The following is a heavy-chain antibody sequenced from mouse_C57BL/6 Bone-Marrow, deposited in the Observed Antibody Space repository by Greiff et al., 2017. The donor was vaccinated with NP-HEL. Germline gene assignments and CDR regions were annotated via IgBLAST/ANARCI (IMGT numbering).Heavy chain of an antibody. J-gene: IGHJ3*01. CDR3: ARKGLYGSSYGWFAY. D-gene: IGHD1-1*01. Sequence: VKLMESGAELARPGASVKLSCKASGYTFTSYGISWVKQRTGQGLEWIGEIYPRSGNTYYNEKFKGKATLTADKSSSTAYMELRSLTSEDSAVYFCARKGLYGSSYGWFAYWGQGTLVTVSA. CDR2: IYPRSGNT. CDR1: GYTFTSYG. V-gene: IGHV1-81*01.